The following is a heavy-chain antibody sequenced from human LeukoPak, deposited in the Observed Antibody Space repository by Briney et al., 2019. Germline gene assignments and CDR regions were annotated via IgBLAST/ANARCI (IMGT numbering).Heavy chain of an antibody. CDR3: ARNHFNQNVFDV. V-gene: IGHV3-30*01. D-gene: IGHD1-14*01. CDR1: GFTFTDYA. Sequence: GRSLRLSCAASGFTFTDYAFHWVRQAPGKGLEWVTIISYSGESYADSVRGRFAISRDNSKNTVYLQMDSLRADDTAMYYCARNHFNQNVFDVWGQGTMVTAPS. CDR2: ISYSGE. J-gene: IGHJ3*01.